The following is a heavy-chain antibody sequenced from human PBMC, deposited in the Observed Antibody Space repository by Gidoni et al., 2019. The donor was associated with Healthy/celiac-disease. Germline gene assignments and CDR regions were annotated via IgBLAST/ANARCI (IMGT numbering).Heavy chain of an antibody. V-gene: IGHV3-48*03. CDR3: ARSPRCFCLPIVGSRRSYYFDY. D-gene: IGHD1-26*01. Sequence: ELQLVESGGGLVRPGWCLRLSRPTHGFTFTSYVINVVGQAQRKGLEWVSYVSSRGSTIYYAASVKSRFTISRDNAKNSLYLQMNSLSAEDTAVYYCARSPRCFCLPIVGSRRSYYFDYWGQGTLVTVSS. J-gene: IGHJ4*02. CDR2: VSSRGSTI. CDR1: GFTFTSYV.